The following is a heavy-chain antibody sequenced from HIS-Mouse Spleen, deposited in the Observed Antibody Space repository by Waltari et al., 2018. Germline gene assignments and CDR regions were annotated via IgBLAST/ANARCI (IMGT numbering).Heavy chain of an antibody. CDR1: GYTFTGYY. Sequence: QVQLVQSGAEVKKPGASVKVSCKASGYTFTGYYMHWVRQAPGQGLGWMGWINPNRGGTNSEQKFQGRVTMTRATSISTAYMELSRLRSDDTAVYHCALGLSSGAFDIWGQGTMVTVSS. CDR2: INPNRGGT. D-gene: IGHD6-25*01. J-gene: IGHJ3*02. V-gene: IGHV1-2*02. CDR3: ALGLSSGAFDI.